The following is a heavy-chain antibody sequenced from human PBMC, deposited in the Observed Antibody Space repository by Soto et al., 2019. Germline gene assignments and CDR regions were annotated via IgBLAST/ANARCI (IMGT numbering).Heavy chain of an antibody. Sequence: PGGSLRLSCAASGFTFSSYWMHWVRQAPGKGLVWVSRSNSDGSSTSYADSVKGRFTISRDNAKNTLYLQMNSLRAEDTAVYYCARASGYDLGADYWGQGTLVTVSS. CDR2: SNSDGSST. J-gene: IGHJ4*02. V-gene: IGHV3-74*01. D-gene: IGHD5-12*01. CDR1: GFTFSSYW. CDR3: ARASGYDLGADY.